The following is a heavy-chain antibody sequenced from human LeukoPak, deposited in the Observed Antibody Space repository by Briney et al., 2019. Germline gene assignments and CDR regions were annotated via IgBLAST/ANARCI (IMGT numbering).Heavy chain of an antibody. D-gene: IGHD1-26*01. Sequence: GGSLRLSCAASGFTFSSYGMHWVRQAPGKGLEWVAVISYDGSNKYYADSVKGRFTISRDNSKNTLYLQMNSLRAEDTAVYYCAKEGYSGSYFKGDHFDYWGQGTLVTVSS. J-gene: IGHJ4*02. V-gene: IGHV3-30*18. CDR2: ISYDGSNK. CDR1: GFTFSSYG. CDR3: AKEGYSGSYFKGDHFDY.